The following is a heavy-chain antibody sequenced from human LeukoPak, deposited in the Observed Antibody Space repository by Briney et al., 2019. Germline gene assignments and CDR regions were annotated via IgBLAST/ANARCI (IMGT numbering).Heavy chain of an antibody. V-gene: IGHV1-8*02. J-gene: IGHJ4*02. CDR1: GGTFSSYA. CDR3: ARAERRITMVRGVLTWGY. CDR2: MNPNSGNT. D-gene: IGHD3-10*01. Sequence: ASVKVSCKASGGTFSSYAISWVRQATGQGLEWMGWMNPNSGNTGYAQKFQGRVTMTRNTSISTAYMELSSLRSEDTAVYYCARAERRITMVRGVLTWGYWGQGTLVTVSS.